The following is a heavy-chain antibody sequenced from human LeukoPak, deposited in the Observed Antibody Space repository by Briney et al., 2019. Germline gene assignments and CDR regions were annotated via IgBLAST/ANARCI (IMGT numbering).Heavy chain of an antibody. J-gene: IGHJ6*03. CDR2: ITSSSSYI. Sequence: PGGSLRLSCAASGFTFSSYSMNWVRQSPGKGLEWVSSITSSSSYIYYADSVKGRFTNSRDNAKNSLYLQMNSLRAEDTAVYYCARDPYSGSYGNYYYYFMDVWGKGTTVTISS. CDR1: GFTFSSYS. CDR3: ARDPYSGSYGNYYYYFMDV. D-gene: IGHD1-26*01. V-gene: IGHV3-21*01.